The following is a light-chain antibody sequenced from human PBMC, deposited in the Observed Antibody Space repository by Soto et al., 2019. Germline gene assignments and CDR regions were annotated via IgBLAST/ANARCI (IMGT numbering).Light chain of an antibody. Sequence: EIVLTQSPGTLSLAPGERATLSCRASQSVSSSYLAWYQQKPGQAPRLLIYGASNRATGIPAKFSGSGSGTAFTLTISSLEPEDFAVYYCQQRSNWPRITFGQGTRLEIK. CDR3: QQRSNWPRIT. J-gene: IGKJ5*01. CDR1: QSVSSSY. CDR2: GAS. V-gene: IGKV3D-20*02.